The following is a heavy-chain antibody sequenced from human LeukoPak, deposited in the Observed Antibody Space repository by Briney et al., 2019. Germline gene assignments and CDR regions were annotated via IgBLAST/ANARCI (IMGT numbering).Heavy chain of an antibody. CDR1: GFTFSSYG. V-gene: IGHV3-33*08. Sequence: PGGSLRLSCAASGFTFSSYGMHWVRQAPGKGLEWVAVIWYDGSNKYYADSVKGRFTISRDNSKNTLYLQMNSLRAEDTAVYYCARDSGYCSGGSCYSSGGTDGVDYWGQGTLVTVSS. CDR3: ARDSGYCSGGSCYSSGGTDGVDY. J-gene: IGHJ4*02. CDR2: IWYDGSNK. D-gene: IGHD2-15*01.